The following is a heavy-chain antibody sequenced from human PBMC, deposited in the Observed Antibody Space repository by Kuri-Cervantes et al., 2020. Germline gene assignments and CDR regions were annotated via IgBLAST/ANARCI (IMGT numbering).Heavy chain of an antibody. CDR2: ISAYNGNT. V-gene: IGHV1-18*01. Sequence: ASVKVSCKTSGFTFTIYGISWVRQAPGQGLEWMGWISAYNGNTNYAQKLQGRVTMTTDTSTSTVYMELRILRSDDTAVYYCARVHYDSSGLSGYLDYWGQGTLVTVSS. CDR1: GFTFTIYG. CDR3: ARVHYDSSGLSGYLDY. D-gene: IGHD3-22*01. J-gene: IGHJ4*02.